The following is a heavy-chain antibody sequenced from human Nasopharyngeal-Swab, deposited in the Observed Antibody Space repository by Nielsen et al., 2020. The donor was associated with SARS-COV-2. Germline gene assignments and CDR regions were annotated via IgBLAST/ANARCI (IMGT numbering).Heavy chain of an antibody. D-gene: IGHD3-16*01. CDR3: ARDEIVGYDYVWGTY. Sequence: GESLKISRAASGFTFSSYSMNWVRQAPGKGLEWVSSISSSSSYIYYADSVKGRFTISRDNAKNSLYLQMNSLRAEDTAVYYCARDEIVGYDYVWGTYWGQGTLVTVSS. J-gene: IGHJ4*02. CDR2: ISSSSSYI. V-gene: IGHV3-21*01. CDR1: GFTFSSYS.